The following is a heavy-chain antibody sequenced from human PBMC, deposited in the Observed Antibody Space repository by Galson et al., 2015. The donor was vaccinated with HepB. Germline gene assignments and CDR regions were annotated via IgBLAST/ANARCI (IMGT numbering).Heavy chain of an antibody. CDR2: ISGSGGST. CDR3: AKARNYYGSGSYAAEGWFDP. CDR1: GFTFSSYA. V-gene: IGHV3-23*01. J-gene: IGHJ5*02. D-gene: IGHD3-10*01. Sequence: SLRLSCAASGFTFSSYAMSWVRQAPGKGLEWVSAISGSGGSTYYADSVKGRFTISRDNSKNTLYLQMNSLRAEDTAVYYCAKARNYYGSGSYAAEGWFDPWGQGTLVTVSS.